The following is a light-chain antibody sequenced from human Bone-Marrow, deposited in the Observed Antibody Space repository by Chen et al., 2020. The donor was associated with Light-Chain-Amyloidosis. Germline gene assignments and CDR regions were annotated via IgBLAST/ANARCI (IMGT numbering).Light chain of an antibody. CDR3: QSADSSGTYEVI. CDR1: DLPTKY. CDR2: RDT. Sequence: SYDLPQPPSEPVSPGQPARITCSGDDLPTKYAYWYQQKPGQAPVLVIHRDTERPSGISERFSGSSSGTTATLTISGVQAEDEADYHCQSADSSGTYEVIFGGGTKLTVL. V-gene: IGLV3-25*03. J-gene: IGLJ2*01.